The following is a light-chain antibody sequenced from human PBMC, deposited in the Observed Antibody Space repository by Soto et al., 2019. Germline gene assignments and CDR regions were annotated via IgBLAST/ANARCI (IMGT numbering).Light chain of an antibody. V-gene: IGKV3-20*01. CDR1: QSVISNY. CDR3: QQYGSSSYT. Sequence: DIVLTQPPDTLSLSPGERATLSCRASQSVISNYLAWYQQKPGQAPRLLIYGASTRATGIPDRFSGSGSGTDVTLTISRLEPEDFAVYYCQQYGSSSYTFGQGTRLDIK. J-gene: IGKJ2*01. CDR2: GAS.